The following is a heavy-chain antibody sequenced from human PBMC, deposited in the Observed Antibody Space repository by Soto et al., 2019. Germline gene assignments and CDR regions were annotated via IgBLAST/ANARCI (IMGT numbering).Heavy chain of an antibody. CDR1: GGSISTSSYY. CDR2: IHHSGST. D-gene: IGHD3-16*02. J-gene: IGHJ4*02. V-gene: IGHV4-39*02. Sequence: QLQMQESGPGLVKPSETLTLTCSISGGSISTSSYYWGWIRQPPGKGLEWIGSIHHSGSTSYNPSLKSRVTMSADTSKNHFSLRLSTVTAADTAVYYCVVRLGKISSFDYWGQGTLVTVSS. CDR3: VVRLGKISSFDY.